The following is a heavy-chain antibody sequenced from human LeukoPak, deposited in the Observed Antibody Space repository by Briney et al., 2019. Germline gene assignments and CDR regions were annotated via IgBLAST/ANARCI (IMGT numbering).Heavy chain of an antibody. V-gene: IGHV1-69*06. Sequence: SVKVSCKASGGTFSSYAISWVRQAPGQGLEWMGGIIPIFGTANYAQKFQGRVTITADKSTSTAYMELSSLRSEDTAVYYCAKGKTTVNPYYFDYWGQGTLVTVSS. CDR1: GGTFSSYA. D-gene: IGHD4-17*01. CDR3: AKGKTTVNPYYFDY. CDR2: IIPIFGTA. J-gene: IGHJ4*02.